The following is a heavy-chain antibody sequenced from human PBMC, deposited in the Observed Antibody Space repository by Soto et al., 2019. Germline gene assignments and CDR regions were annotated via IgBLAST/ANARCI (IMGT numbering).Heavy chain of an antibody. CDR2: ISPMFGAA. D-gene: IGHD3-10*01. V-gene: IGHV1-69*19. CDR1: GGTFNTYA. CDR3: AREGQVHTPAFVY. Sequence: QVQLVQSGAEMKKPGSSVKVSCQSSGGTFNTYAMNWVRHAPGQGPEWMGDISPMFGAANYAPKFQGRVTITADESTGTSYMQLCSVTSEDTALYFCAREGQVHTPAFVYWGQGTLVTVSS. J-gene: IGHJ4*02.